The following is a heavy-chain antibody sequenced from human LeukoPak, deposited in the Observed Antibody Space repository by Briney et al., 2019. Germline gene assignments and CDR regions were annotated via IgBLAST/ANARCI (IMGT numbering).Heavy chain of an antibody. CDR3: ARRLNDSSGPNFDY. J-gene: IGHJ4*02. V-gene: IGHV4-34*01. CDR1: GGSFSGYY. D-gene: IGHD3-22*01. CDR2: INHSGST. Sequence: SETLSLTCAVYGGSFSGYYWSWIRQPPGKGLEWIGEINHSGSTNYNPSLKSRVTISVDTSKNQFSLKLSSVTAADTAVYYCARRLNDSSGPNFDYWGQGTLVTVSS.